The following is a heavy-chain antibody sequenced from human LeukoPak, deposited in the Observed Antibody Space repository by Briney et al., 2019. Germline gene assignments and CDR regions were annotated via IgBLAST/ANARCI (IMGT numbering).Heavy chain of an antibody. Sequence: PGGSLRLSCAASGFTFSSYSMNWVRQAPGKGLEWVSYISSSSSTIYYADSVEGRFTISRDNAKNSLYLQMNSLRAEDTAVYYCARDSGPADYVWGSYRDPFDYWGQGTLVTVSS. CDR2: ISSSSSTI. V-gene: IGHV3-48*04. CDR1: GFTFSSYS. D-gene: IGHD3-16*02. CDR3: ARDSGPADYVWGSYRDPFDY. J-gene: IGHJ4*02.